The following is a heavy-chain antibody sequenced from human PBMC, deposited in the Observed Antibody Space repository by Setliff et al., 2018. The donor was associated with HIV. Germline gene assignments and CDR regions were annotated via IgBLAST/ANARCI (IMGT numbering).Heavy chain of an antibody. CDR2: ISVYNGYT. Sequence: ASVKVSCKASGYTFTHYGLNWVRQAPGQGLEWMGWISVYNGYTKYAQKVQDRVTLTTDTSTSTAYMELRSLRFDDTAVYYCAKDRSGSYRTFDYWGPGILGTVSS. V-gene: IGHV1-18*01. D-gene: IGHD1-26*01. CDR3: AKDRSGSYRTFDY. CDR1: GYTFTHYG. J-gene: IGHJ4*02.